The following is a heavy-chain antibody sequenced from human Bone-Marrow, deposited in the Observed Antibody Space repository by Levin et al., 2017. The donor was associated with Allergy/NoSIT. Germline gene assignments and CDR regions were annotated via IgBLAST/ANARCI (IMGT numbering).Heavy chain of an antibody. CDR2: IGISGNT. V-gene: IGHV3-66*01. CDR1: GLTVIEHY. Sequence: GESLKISCEGSGLTVIEHYISWVRQAPGKGLEWVSLIGISGNTYYADSVKGRFTISRDNSKVYLHINSLRDEDTGIYYCARSHPLAAGGEYLFDYWGQGTLVTVSS. CDR3: ARSHPLAAGGEYLFDY. J-gene: IGHJ4*02. D-gene: IGHD6-13*01.